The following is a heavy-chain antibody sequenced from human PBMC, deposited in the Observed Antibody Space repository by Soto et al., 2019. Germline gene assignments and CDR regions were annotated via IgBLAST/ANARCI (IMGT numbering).Heavy chain of an antibody. Sequence: RSLTCAVSGSSISPYYWSWIRQPPGKGLEWIAYIYYSGSTNYNPSLRGRVTISVDTAKNQFSLRLSSVTAADTAVYFCVRVGGYYGDYPNFDYWGQGTLVTVSS. CDR1: GSSISPYY. V-gene: IGHV4-59*01. CDR3: VRVGGYYGDYPNFDY. D-gene: IGHD4-17*01. J-gene: IGHJ4*02. CDR2: IYYSGST.